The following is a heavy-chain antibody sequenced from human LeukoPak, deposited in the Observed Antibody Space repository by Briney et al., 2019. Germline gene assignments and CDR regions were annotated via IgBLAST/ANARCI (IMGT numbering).Heavy chain of an antibody. J-gene: IGHJ3*02. D-gene: IGHD4-17*01. Sequence: PSQTLSLTXTVSGGSISSGDYYWSWLRQPPGKGLEWIGYIYYSGSTYYNPSLKSRVTISVDTSKNQFSLKLSSVTAADTAVYYCARSPNDYGDHDAFDIWGQGTMVTVSS. CDR3: ARSPNDYGDHDAFDI. V-gene: IGHV4-30-4*08. CDR2: IYYSGST. CDR1: GGSISSGDYY.